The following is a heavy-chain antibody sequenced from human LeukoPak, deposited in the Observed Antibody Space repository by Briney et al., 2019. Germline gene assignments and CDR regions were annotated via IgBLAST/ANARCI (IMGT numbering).Heavy chain of an antibody. J-gene: IGHJ4*02. Sequence: GGSLRLSCAASGFTFSSYSMNWVRQAPGKGLEWVSYISSSSSTIYYADSVKGRFTISRDNSKNTLYLQMNSLRAEDTAVYYCARDLDYYDSSGYRFSDYWGQGTLVTVSS. CDR3: ARDLDYYDSSGYRFSDY. CDR2: ISSSSSTI. D-gene: IGHD3-22*01. V-gene: IGHV3-48*01. CDR1: GFTFSSYS.